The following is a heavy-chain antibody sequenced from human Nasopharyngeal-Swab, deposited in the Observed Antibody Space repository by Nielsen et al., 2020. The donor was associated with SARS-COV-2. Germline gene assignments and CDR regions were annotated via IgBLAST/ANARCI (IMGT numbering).Heavy chain of an antibody. J-gene: IGHJ3*02. D-gene: IGHD3-22*01. CDR2: ISWNSGSI. CDR1: GFPFDDYA. Sequence: LSLTCAASGFPFDDYAMHWVRQAPGKGLEWVSGISWNSGSIGYADSVKGRFTISRDNAKNSLYLQMNSLRAEDTAVYYCAREERTPMIVVVIAYAFDIWGQGTMVTVSS. V-gene: IGHV3-9*01. CDR3: AREERTPMIVVVIAYAFDI.